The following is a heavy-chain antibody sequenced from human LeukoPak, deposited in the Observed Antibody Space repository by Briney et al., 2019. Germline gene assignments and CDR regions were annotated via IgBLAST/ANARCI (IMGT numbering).Heavy chain of an antibody. Sequence: GQSLRLSCTASGFIFGDHAMSWVRQAPGKGLEWVGFIRSKAYGGTTEYAASVKGRFTISRDDSEGIAYLQMNSLRIDGTAVYYCARGPIHLWLHNGMDVWGQGTTVIVFS. CDR1: GFIFGDHA. D-gene: IGHD5-18*01. CDR3: ARGPIHLWLHNGMDV. V-gene: IGHV3-49*04. CDR2: IRSKAYGGTT. J-gene: IGHJ6*02.